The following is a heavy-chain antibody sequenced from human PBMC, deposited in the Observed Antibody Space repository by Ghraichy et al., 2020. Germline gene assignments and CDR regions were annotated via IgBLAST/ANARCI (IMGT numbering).Heavy chain of an antibody. V-gene: IGHV3-53*01. CDR1: GFTVSSNY. J-gene: IGHJ4*02. D-gene: IGHD2-2*01. Sequence: GGSLRLSCAASGFTVSSNYMSWVRQAPGKGLEWVSLIYSGGSTYYADSVKGRFTISRDNSKNTLYLQMNSLRAEDTAVYYCARYISSPPVYYDHWGQGTLVTVSS. CDR3: ARYISSPPVYYDH. CDR2: IYSGGST.